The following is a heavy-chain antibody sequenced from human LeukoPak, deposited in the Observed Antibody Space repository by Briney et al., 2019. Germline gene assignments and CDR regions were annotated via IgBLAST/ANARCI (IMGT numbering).Heavy chain of an antibody. J-gene: IGHJ4*02. V-gene: IGHV3-9*01. CDR2: ISWNSGSI. Sequence: GGSLRLSCAASGFTFDDYAMHWVRQAPGKGLEWVSDISWNSGSIGYADSVKGRFTISRDNAKNSLYLQMNSLRAEDTALYYCVKGNHYIPVPGYFDYWGQGTLVTVSS. D-gene: IGHD6-19*01. CDR1: GFTFDDYA. CDR3: VKGNHYIPVPGYFDY.